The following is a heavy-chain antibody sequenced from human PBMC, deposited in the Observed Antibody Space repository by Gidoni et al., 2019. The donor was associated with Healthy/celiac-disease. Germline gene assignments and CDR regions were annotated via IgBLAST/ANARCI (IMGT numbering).Heavy chain of an antibody. CDR1: GFTVSTSA. CDR2: ISYDGSNK. J-gene: IGHJ6*02. CDR3: ARDFYDGDNYYYYGMDV. V-gene: IGHV3-30-3*01. Sequence: QVQLVESGGGVVQPGSSLRLSLAASGFTVSTSAMHWVRQAPGKGRAWVAVISYDGSNKYYADSLKGRFTISRDNSKNTLYLQMNSLRAEETAVYYCARDFYDGDNYYYYGMDVWGQGTTVTVSS. D-gene: IGHD4-17*01.